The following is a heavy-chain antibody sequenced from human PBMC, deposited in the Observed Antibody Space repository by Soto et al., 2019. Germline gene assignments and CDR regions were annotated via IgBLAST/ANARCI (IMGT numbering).Heavy chain of an antibody. D-gene: IGHD3-10*01. J-gene: IGHJ4*02. Sequence: GGSLRLSCAASGFSFSDYTMNWVRQAPGKGLEWVSAISGHGDATFYADSVKGRFTISRDNSKNTLYLHMNSLRAEDTALYYCANSRVSMVRGLIIIPNYWGQGTLVTVSS. CDR1: GFSFSDYT. CDR3: ANSRVSMVRGLIIIPNY. CDR2: ISGHGDAT. V-gene: IGHV3-23*01.